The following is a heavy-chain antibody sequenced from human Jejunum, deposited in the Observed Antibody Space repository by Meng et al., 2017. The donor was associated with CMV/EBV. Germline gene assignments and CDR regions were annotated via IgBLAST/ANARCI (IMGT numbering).Heavy chain of an antibody. J-gene: IGHJ4*02. V-gene: IGHV3-74*01. D-gene: IGHD2-2*02. Sequence: FPFSSYWMHWVRQAPGKGLVWVSRINVDGTTTTYADSVKGRFTISRDNAKNTLYLQMNSLRAEDTAVYYCARDRSYYTTGPHFDFWGQGSLVTVSS. CDR3: ARDRSYYTTGPHFDF. CDR2: INVDGTTT. CDR1: FPFSSYW.